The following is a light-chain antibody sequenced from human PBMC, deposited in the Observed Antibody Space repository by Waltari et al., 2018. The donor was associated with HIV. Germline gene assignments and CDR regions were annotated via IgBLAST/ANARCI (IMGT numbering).Light chain of an antibody. Sequence: QSVLTQPPSASGTPGQGVTISCSGSSSNIGSHAVNWYRQLPGTAPKVLIYSNNQRPSGVPDRCSGSKSGTSASLAISGLQSEDDADYYCAAWDDSLNGLLFGGGTKLTVL. CDR2: SNN. CDR1: SSNIGSHA. CDR3: AAWDDSLNGLL. J-gene: IGLJ2*01. V-gene: IGLV1-44*01.